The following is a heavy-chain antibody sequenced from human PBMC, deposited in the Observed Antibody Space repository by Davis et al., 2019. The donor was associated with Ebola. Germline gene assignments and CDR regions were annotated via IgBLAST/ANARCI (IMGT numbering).Heavy chain of an antibody. CDR2: ISSGGGAP. J-gene: IGHJ6*04. Sequence: GGSLRLSCAASGFTFSTYAMGWVRQAPGKGLEWVSDISSGGGAPYYADSVKGRFTTFRDNPKNTLYLQMNSLRADDTAVYYCARGSSSPWWYYYYYGMDVWGKGTTVTVSS. V-gene: IGHV3-23*01. D-gene: IGHD6-13*01. CDR1: GFTFSTYA. CDR3: ARGSSSPWWYYYYYGMDV.